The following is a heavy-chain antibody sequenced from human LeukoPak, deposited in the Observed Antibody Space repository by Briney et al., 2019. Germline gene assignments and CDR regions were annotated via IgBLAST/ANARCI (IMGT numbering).Heavy chain of an antibody. V-gene: IGHV3-7*01. Sequence: PGWSLTLSCAASGFAFSNYWMTWVRQAPGKGLEWVANIKQDGSEKYYVDSVEGRFTVSRDNAKNSLYLQMNRLRAEDTAVYYCARAREATYKVYSDYWGQGALVTVSS. J-gene: IGHJ4*02. D-gene: IGHD3-10*01. CDR2: IKQDGSEK. CDR1: GFAFSNYW. CDR3: ARAREATYKVYSDY.